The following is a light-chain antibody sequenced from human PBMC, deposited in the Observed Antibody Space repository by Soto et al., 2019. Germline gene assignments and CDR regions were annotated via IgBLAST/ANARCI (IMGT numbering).Light chain of an antibody. CDR3: TSYEGSNIWV. CDR1: SSDVGAYNY. CDR2: EVN. V-gene: IGLV2-8*01. Sequence: QSALTQPPSASGSPGQSVTISCTGTSSDVGAYNYVSWYQQYPGKAPKLMIYEVNKRPSGVPDRFSGSKSGKTASLTVSGLPPEDEADYHCTSYEGSNIWVFGGGTKLTVL. J-gene: IGLJ3*02.